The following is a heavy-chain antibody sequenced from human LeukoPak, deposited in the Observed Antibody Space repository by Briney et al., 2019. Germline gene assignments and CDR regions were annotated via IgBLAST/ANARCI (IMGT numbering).Heavy chain of an antibody. Sequence: GGSLRLSCAASGFTFSRYWMHWVRQAPGKGLVWVSRVNTDGSSTIYADSVKGRFTISRDNAKNTLHLQMNSLRAEDTAVYYCARFPTHYYFDYWGQGTLVTVSS. CDR1: GFTFSRYW. CDR2: VNTDGSST. J-gene: IGHJ4*02. CDR3: ARFPTHYYFDY. V-gene: IGHV3-74*01.